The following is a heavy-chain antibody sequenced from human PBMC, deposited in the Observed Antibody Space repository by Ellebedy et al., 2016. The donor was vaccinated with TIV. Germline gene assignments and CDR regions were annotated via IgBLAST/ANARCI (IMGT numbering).Heavy chain of an antibody. CDR1: GGSISSYY. J-gene: IGHJ4*02. CDR2: IYTSGST. Sequence: SENLSLTXTVSGGSISSYYWSWIRQPAGKGLEWIGRIYTSGSTNYNPSLKSRVTMSVDTSKNQFSLKLSSVTAADTAVYYCARSWGGTGIAAFDYWGQGTLVTVSS. D-gene: IGHD6-13*01. CDR3: ARSWGGTGIAAFDY. V-gene: IGHV4-4*07.